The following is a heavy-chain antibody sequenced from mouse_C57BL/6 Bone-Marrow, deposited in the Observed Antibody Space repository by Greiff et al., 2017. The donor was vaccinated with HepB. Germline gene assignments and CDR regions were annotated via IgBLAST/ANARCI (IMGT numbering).Heavy chain of an antibody. CDR1: GYTFTDHT. CDR3: ASSSYYGYDGYAMDY. V-gene: IGHV1-78*01. Sequence: QVQLQQSDAELVKPGASVKISCKVSGYTFTDHTIHWMKQRPEQGLEWIGYIYPRDGSTKYNEKFKGKATLTADKSSSTAYMPLNSLTSEDSAVYFCASSSYYGYDGYAMDYWGQGTSVTVSS. J-gene: IGHJ4*01. CDR2: IYPRDGST. D-gene: IGHD2-2*01.